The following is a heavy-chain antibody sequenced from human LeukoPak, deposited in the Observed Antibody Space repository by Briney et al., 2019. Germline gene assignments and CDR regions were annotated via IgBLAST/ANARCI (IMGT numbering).Heavy chain of an antibody. J-gene: IGHJ4*02. D-gene: IGHD6-13*01. V-gene: IGHV4-34*01. CDR3: ASEREVAAAPVDY. Sequence: SETLSLTCAVYGGSFSGYYWSWIRQPPGKGLEWIGEINHSGSTNYNPSLKSRVTISVDTSKNQFSLKLSSVTAADTAVYYCASEREVAAAPVDYWGQGTLVTVSS. CDR2: INHSGST. CDR1: GGSFSGYY.